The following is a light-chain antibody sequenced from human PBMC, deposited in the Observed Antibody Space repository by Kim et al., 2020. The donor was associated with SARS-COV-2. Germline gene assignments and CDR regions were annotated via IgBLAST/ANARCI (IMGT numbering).Light chain of an antibody. CDR2: GAS. Sequence: SASVGDRVTITCRASQGVSTYLAWYQQKPGKAPRFLIYGASTLHSGVPSRFSGSGSGTDFTLTISSLQPEDFATYYCQELNGYPYTFGQGTKLEI. V-gene: IGKV1-9*01. CDR3: QELNGYPYT. CDR1: QGVSTY. J-gene: IGKJ2*01.